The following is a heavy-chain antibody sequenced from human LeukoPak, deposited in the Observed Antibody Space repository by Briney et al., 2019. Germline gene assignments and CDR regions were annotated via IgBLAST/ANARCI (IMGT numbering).Heavy chain of an antibody. V-gene: IGHV4-31*03. CDR3: ARESRGGPAMVYFDY. CDR2: IYYGGST. D-gene: IGHD5-18*01. J-gene: IGHJ4*02. CDR1: GASISSGGYY. Sequence: SETLSLTCTVSGASISSGGYYWSWIRQHPEKGLEWIGYIYYGGSTYYNPSLKSRVTISVDTSKNQFSLKSSSVTAADTAVYYCARESRGGPAMVYFDYWGQGTLVIVSS.